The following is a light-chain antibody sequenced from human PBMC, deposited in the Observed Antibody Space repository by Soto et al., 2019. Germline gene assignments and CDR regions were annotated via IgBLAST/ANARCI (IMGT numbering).Light chain of an antibody. J-gene: IGLJ3*02. CDR1: SSDVGSHDL. Sequence: QSALTQPASVSGSPGQSITISCTGTSSDVGSHDLVSWYQQHPGKAPKVMIYEVTKRPSGVSNRFSGSKSGNTASLTISGLQAEDEADYYCCSYANDNWVFGGGTKVTAL. V-gene: IGLV2-23*02. CDR3: CSYANDNWV. CDR2: EVT.